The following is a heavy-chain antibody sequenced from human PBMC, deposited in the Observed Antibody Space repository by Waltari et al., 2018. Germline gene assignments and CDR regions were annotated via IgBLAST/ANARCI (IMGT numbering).Heavy chain of an antibody. D-gene: IGHD4-17*01. Sequence: EVQMVESGGGLVQPGGLLRLSCAASGFTFSAHCFSWVRQAPGKGLEWVANIKQDGSENYYVDSVKGRFTISRDDAKNSLYLQMNSLRNEDTAVYFCARVFVYGANSGKRPMDVWGKGTTVTVSS. V-gene: IGHV3-7*01. CDR2: IKQDGSEN. CDR1: GFTFSAHC. CDR3: ARVFVYGANSGKRPMDV. J-gene: IGHJ6*03.